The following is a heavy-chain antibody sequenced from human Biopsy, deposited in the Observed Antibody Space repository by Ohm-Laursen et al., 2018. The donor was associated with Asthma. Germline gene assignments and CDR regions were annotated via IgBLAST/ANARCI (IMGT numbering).Heavy chain of an antibody. Sequence: SVKVSCKASGYTFIHFAIHWVRQAPRQRLEWMGWINAGDGNTKYSQKFQGRVTITRDTSASTAYMDLRSLRSEDTAMYYCARTYYDFLTGQVNDTFALWGQGTMVTVSS. V-gene: IGHV1-3*01. CDR3: ARTYYDFLTGQVNDTFAL. CDR2: INAGDGNT. D-gene: IGHD3-9*01. CDR1: GYTFIHFA. J-gene: IGHJ3*01.